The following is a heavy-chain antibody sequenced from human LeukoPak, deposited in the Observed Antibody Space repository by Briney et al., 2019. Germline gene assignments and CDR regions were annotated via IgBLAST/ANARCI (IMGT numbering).Heavy chain of an antibody. J-gene: IGHJ5*02. Sequence: GGSLRLSCAASGFTFSSYGMHWVRQAPGKGLEWVAVISYDGSNKYYADSVKGRFTISRDNSKNTLYLQMNSLRAEDTAVYYCARDGSPRITIFGVVNNWFDPWGQGTLVTVSS. V-gene: IGHV3-30*03. D-gene: IGHD3-3*01. CDR1: GFTFSSYG. CDR3: ARDGSPRITIFGVVNNWFDP. CDR2: ISYDGSNK.